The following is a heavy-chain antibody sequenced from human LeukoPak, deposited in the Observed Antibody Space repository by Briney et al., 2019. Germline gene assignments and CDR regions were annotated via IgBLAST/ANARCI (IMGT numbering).Heavy chain of an antibody. Sequence: SETLSLTCTVSGGSISSSSYYWGWIRQPPGKGLEWIGEINHSGSTNYNPSLKSRVSISVDTSKNQFSLKLSSVTAADTAVYYCARGSRNSSLLDYWGQGTLVTVSS. CDR3: ARGSRNSSLLDY. CDR1: GGSISSSSYY. J-gene: IGHJ4*02. V-gene: IGHV4-39*07. CDR2: INHSGST. D-gene: IGHD4-11*01.